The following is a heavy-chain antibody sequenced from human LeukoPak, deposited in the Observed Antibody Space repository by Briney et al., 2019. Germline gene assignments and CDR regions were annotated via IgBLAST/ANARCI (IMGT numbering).Heavy chain of an antibody. V-gene: IGHV3-30*03. D-gene: IGHD2-21*01. CDR1: GFTFSTHG. J-gene: IGHJ3*02. CDR3: AAVSYLAFDI. Sequence: GGSLRLSCAASGFTFSTHGMHWVRQAPGKGLEWLAVISYDGRNTYYADSVKGRLTISRDNSKNTLYLQMNSLRAEDTAVYYCAAVSYLAFDIWGQGTMVTVSS. CDR2: ISYDGRNT.